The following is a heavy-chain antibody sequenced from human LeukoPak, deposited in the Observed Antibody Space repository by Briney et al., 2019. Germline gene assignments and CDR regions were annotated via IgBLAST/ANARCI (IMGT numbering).Heavy chain of an antibody. Sequence: SETLSLTCAVYGGSFSGYYWSWIRQPPGKGLEWIGEINHSGGTNYNPSLKSRVTISVDTSKNQFSLKLSSVTAADTAVYYCARDPGIMVRGSRRGYDDYYYYMDVWGKGTTVTISS. V-gene: IGHV4-34*01. D-gene: IGHD3-10*01. J-gene: IGHJ6*03. CDR1: GGSFSGYY. CDR3: ARDPGIMVRGSRRGYDDYYYYMDV. CDR2: INHSGGT.